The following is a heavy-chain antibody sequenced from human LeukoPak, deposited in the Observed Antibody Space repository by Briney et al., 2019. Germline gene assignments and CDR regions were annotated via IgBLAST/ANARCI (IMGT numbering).Heavy chain of an antibody. CDR1: GGSVFSGSHY. V-gene: IGHV4-61*01. CDR3: ARVAGCCENIAAAGFDY. CDR2: ISHTGST. J-gene: IGHJ4*02. D-gene: IGHD6-13*01. Sequence: SETLSLTCTVSGGSVFSGSHYWSWIRQPPGKGLEWIGYISHTGSTNYNPSLKSRVTMLIDTSENQFSLKLSSVTAADTAVYYCARVAGCCENIAAAGFDYWGQGTLVTVSS.